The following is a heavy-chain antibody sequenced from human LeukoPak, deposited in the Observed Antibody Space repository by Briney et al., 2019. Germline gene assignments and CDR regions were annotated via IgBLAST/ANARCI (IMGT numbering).Heavy chain of an antibody. J-gene: IGHJ5*02. CDR2: IIPIFGTA. Sequence: VASVTVSCKASGGTFINYAISWVRQAPGQGLEWMGGIIPIFGTANYAQKFQGRVTITADESTSTAYMELSSLRSEDTAVYYCARDGGPYDWSYHGGWFDPWGQGTLVTVSS. CDR3: ARDGGPYDWSYHGGWFDP. CDR1: GGTFINYA. D-gene: IGHD3-9*01. V-gene: IGHV1-69*01.